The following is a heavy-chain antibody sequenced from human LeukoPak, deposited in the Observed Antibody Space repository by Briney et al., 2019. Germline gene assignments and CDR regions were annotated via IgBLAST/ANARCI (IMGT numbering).Heavy chain of an antibody. CDR3: ARHSGSGYLYYFDY. V-gene: IGHV4-4*09. D-gene: IGHD5-12*01. CDR1: GGSISSYY. J-gene: IGHJ4*02. CDR2: IYTSGST. Sequence: PSETLSLTCTVSGGSISSYYWSWIRQPPGKGLEWIGYIYTSGSTNYNPSLKSRVTISVDTSKNQFSLKLSSVTAADTAVYYCARHSGSGYLYYFDYWGQETLVTVSS.